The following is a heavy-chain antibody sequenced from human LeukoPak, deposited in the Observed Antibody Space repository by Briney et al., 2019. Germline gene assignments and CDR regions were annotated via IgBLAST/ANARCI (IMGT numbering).Heavy chain of an antibody. J-gene: IGHJ4*02. CDR2: FDPEDGET. V-gene: IGHV1-24*01. Sequence: ASVKVSCKVSGYTLTELSMHWVRQAPGKGLEWMGGFDPEDGETIYAQKFQGRVTMTEDTSTDTAYMELSSLRSEDTAVYYCATPTLRGDLTHFDCWGQGTLVTVSS. D-gene: IGHD3-10*01. CDR3: ATPTLRGDLTHFDC. CDR1: GYTLTELS.